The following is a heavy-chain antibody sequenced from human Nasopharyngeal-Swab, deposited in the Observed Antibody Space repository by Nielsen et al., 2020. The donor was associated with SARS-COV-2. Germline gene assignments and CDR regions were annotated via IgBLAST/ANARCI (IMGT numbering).Heavy chain of an antibody. CDR1: GGTFSSYA. V-gene: IGHV1-69*10. Sequence: SVQVSCKASGGTFSSYAISWVRQAPAQGLEWMGGVIPFLGIANYAQKFQGRVTITADKSTSTAYMELSSLRSEDTAVYYCASRRQVGANHHAFDIWGQGTGVTVSS. J-gene: IGHJ3*02. D-gene: IGHD1-26*01. CDR2: VIPFLGIA. CDR3: ASRRQVGANHHAFDI.